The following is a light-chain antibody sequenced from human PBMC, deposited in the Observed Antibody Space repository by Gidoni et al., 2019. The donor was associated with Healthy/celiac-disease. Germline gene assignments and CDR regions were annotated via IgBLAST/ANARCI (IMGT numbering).Light chain of an antibody. CDR2: DAS. CDR1: QSISSW. CDR3: QQYNSYAIT. Sequence: DIQLTQSPSTLSASVGDRVTITCRASQSISSWLAWYQQKPGKAPKLLIYDASSLESGVPSRFSGSGSGTEFTLNISSLQPDDFATYYCQQYNSYAITCGQGTRLEIK. V-gene: IGKV1-5*01. J-gene: IGKJ5*01.